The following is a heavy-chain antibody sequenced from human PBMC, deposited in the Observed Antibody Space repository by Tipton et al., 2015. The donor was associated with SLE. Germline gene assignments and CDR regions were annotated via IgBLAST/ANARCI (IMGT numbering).Heavy chain of an antibody. CDR2: IYYREGT. J-gene: IGHJ4*02. D-gene: IGHD3-10*01. CDR3: ARYELWFGNYY. V-gene: IGHV4-59*12. CDR1: GDSINSYY. Sequence: TLSLTCTVSGDSINSYYWSWIRQPPGEGLEWIGYIYYREGTNYSPSLKSRVTISLNAYKNHFSLRLSSVTAADSAVYYCARYELWFGNYYWGQGTLVTVSS.